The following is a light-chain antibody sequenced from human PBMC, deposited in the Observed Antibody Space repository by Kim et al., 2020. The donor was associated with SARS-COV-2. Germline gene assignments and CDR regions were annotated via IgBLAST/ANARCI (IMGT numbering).Light chain of an antibody. Sequence: SYELTQPPSVSVSPGQTASITCSGDKLGDKYACWYQQKPGQSPVLVIYQDSKRPSGIPERFSGSNSGNTATLTISGTQAMDAADYYCQAWDSSTGGVFGTGTKVTVL. V-gene: IGLV3-1*01. CDR3: QAWDSSTGGV. CDR2: QDS. J-gene: IGLJ1*01. CDR1: KLGDKY.